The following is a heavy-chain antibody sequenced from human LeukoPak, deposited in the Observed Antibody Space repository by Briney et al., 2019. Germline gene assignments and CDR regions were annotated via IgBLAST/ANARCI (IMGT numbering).Heavy chain of an antibody. CDR1: GFTFSDYY. D-gene: IGHD3-3*01. V-gene: IGHV3-11*04. Sequence: GGSLRLSCAPSGFTFSDYYMSWIRQAPGKGLEWVSYISSSGSTIYYADSVKGRFTISRDNAKNSLYLQMNSLRAEDTAVYYCARDPYYDFWSGLPPYFDYWGQGTLVTVSS. CDR2: ISSSGSTI. J-gene: IGHJ4*02. CDR3: ARDPYYDFWSGLPPYFDY.